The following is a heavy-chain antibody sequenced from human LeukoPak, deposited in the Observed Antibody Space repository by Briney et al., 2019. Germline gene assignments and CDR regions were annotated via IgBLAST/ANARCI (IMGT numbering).Heavy chain of an antibody. Sequence: GASVTVSCKASGGTFSSYAISWVRQAPGQGLEWMGGIIPIFGTANYAQKFQGRVTITADESTSTAYMELSSLRSEDTAVYYCAREFRQLVPDYYYYYGMDVWGQGTTVTVSS. J-gene: IGHJ6*02. D-gene: IGHD6-13*01. CDR1: GGTFSSYA. CDR3: AREFRQLVPDYYYYYGMDV. CDR2: IIPIFGTA. V-gene: IGHV1-69*13.